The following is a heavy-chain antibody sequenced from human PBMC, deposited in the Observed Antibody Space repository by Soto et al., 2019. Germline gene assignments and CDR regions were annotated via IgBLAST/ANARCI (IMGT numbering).Heavy chain of an antibody. Sequence: QVQLVQSGAEVKKPGSSVKVSCKASGGTFSSYAISWVRQARGQGLEWMGGIIPIFGTADYAQKFQGRVTITADESTSTAYMDLSSLRSEDTAVYYCARHLGGNHYYYGMDVWGQGTTVTFSS. V-gene: IGHV1-69*12. CDR2: IIPIFGTA. CDR1: GGTFSSYA. CDR3: ARHLGGNHYYYGMDV. D-gene: IGHD3-16*01. J-gene: IGHJ6*02.